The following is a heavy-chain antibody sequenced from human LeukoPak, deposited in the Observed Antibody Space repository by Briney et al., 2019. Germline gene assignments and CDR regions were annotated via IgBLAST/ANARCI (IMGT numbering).Heavy chain of an antibody. Sequence: ASVNVSCKASGYTFTGYYMHWVRQAPGQGLEWMGWINPNSGGTNYAQKLQGRVTMTRDTSISTAYMELSRLRSDDTAVYYCARDLEYSSGWYPDYWGQGPLVTVSS. CDR3: ARDLEYSSGWYPDY. D-gene: IGHD6-19*01. J-gene: IGHJ4*02. V-gene: IGHV1-2*02. CDR1: GYTFTGYY. CDR2: INPNSGGT.